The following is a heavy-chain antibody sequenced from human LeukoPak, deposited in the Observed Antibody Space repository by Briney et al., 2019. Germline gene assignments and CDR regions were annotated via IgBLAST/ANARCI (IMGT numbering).Heavy chain of an antibody. CDR2: IKKDGSEK. V-gene: IGHV3-7*01. CDR3: AELGITMIGGV. Sequence: GGSLRLSCAASGFTFSSYWMSWVRQAPGKGLEWVANIKKDGSEKYYVGSVKGRFTISRDNAKTSLYLQMNSLRAEDTAVYYCAELGITMIGGVWGKGTTVTISS. D-gene: IGHD3-10*02. CDR1: GFTFSSYW. J-gene: IGHJ6*04.